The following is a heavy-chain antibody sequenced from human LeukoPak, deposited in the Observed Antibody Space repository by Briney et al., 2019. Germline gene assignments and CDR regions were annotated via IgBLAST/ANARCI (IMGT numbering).Heavy chain of an antibody. CDR3: ARGGGCSGGSCYSGPPEC. CDR1: GGSISSYY. CDR2: INHSGST. J-gene: IGHJ4*02. D-gene: IGHD2-15*01. V-gene: IGHV4-34*01. Sequence: SETLSLTCTVSGGSISSYYWSWIRQPPGKGLEWIGEINHSGSTNNNPSLKSRLTISVDTSKNQFSLKLRSVTAADTAVYYCARGGGCSGGSCYSGPPECWGQGTLVTVSS.